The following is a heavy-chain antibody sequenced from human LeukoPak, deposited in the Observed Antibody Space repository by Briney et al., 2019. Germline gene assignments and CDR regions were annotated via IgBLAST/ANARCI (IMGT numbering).Heavy chain of an antibody. CDR2: IYYSGST. CDR1: GGSISSYY. CDR3: ARQEYYYDSSGYSDAFDI. D-gene: IGHD3-22*01. Sequence: SETLSPTCTVSGGSISSYYWSWIRQPPGKGLEWIGYIYYSGSTNYNPSLKSRVTISVDTSKNQFSLKLSSVTAADTAVYYCARQEYYYDSSGYSDAFDIWGQGTMVTVSS. V-gene: IGHV4-59*08. J-gene: IGHJ3*02.